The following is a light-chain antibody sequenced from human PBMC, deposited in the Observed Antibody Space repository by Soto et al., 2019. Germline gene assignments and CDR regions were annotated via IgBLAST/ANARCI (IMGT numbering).Light chain of an antibody. CDR2: DAS. CDR3: QQYRDRPRT. CDR1: QYIGSA. Sequence: EVVLTQSPATLSVSPGDRATLSCRASQYIGSAVAWYHQRSGQAPRLLIFDASVRVPTTPARFSGSVSGTDSTLTLSILESEAFAVYFFQQYRDRPRTFGQGTKVDI. J-gene: IGKJ1*01. V-gene: IGKV3D-15*03.